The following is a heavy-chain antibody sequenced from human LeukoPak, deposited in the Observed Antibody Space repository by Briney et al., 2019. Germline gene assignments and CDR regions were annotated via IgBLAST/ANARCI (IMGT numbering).Heavy chain of an antibody. J-gene: IGHJ4*02. D-gene: IGHD2-15*01. Sequence: SETLPLTCAVYGGSFSGYYWSWIRQPPGKGLEWIGEINHSGSTNYNPSLKSRVTISVDTSKNQFSLKLSSVTAADTAVYYCARCGGSCDYWGQGTLVTVSS. CDR3: ARCGGSCDY. CDR2: INHSGST. CDR1: GGSFSGYY. V-gene: IGHV4-34*01.